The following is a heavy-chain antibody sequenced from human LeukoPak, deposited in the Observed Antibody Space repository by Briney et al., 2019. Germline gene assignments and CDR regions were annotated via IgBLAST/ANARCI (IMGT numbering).Heavy chain of an antibody. CDR1: GFTFSTYS. D-gene: IGHD1-26*01. J-gene: IGHJ4*02. V-gene: IGHV3-21*01. Sequence: GGSLKLSCAASGFTFSTYSMNWVRQAPGKGLEWVSSISSSSKYIYYADSVKGRFTISRDNAKNSLYLQMNSLRAEDTAVYYCAREDRELFDYWGQGTLVTVSS. CDR3: AREDRELFDY. CDR2: ISSSSKYI.